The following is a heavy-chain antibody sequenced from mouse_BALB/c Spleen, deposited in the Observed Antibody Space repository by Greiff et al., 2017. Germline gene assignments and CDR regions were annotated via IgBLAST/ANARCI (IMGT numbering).Heavy chain of an antibody. D-gene: IGHD2-4*01. CDR3: ARNYDYPYAMDD. J-gene: IGHJ4*01. CDR2: IYPGDGDT. CDR1: GYAFSSYW. Sequence: VQLQQSGAELVRPGSSVKISCKASGYAFSSYWMNWVKQRPGQGLEWIGQIYPGDGDTNYNGKFKGKATLTADKSSSTAYMQLSSLTSEDSAVYFCARNYDYPYAMDDWGQGTSVTVSS. V-gene: IGHV1-80*01.